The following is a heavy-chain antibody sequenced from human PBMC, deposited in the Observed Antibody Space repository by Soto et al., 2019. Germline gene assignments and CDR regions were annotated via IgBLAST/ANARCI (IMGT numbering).Heavy chain of an antibody. CDR2: IGGSGGSI. Sequence: EVRLLESGGDLVQPGGSLRLSCVASGFTFSSYAMSWVRQAPGKGLEWVSAIGGSGGSIYYADSAKGRFTIFRDNSKNTLYLQMIGLRVEDTAVYYCAKDRSSAWYGVGFWGQGTVVTVSS. CDR3: AKDRSSAWYGVGF. CDR1: GFTFSSYA. D-gene: IGHD6-19*01. V-gene: IGHV3-23*01. J-gene: IGHJ4*02.